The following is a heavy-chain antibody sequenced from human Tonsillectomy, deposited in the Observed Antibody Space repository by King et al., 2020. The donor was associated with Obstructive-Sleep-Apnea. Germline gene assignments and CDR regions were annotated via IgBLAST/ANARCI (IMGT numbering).Heavy chain of an antibody. CDR2: ISGSGGST. D-gene: IGHD5-18*01. J-gene: IGHJ4*02. CDR3: AKMGGGVQLWFDY. Sequence: VQLVESGGGLVQPGGSLRLSCAASGFTFSSYAMSWVRQAPGKGLEWVSVISGSGGSTYYADSVKGRVTISRDSSNNTLDLQMNNLSAEDTAVYYWAKMGGGVQLWFDYWGQGPLVTVSS. V-gene: IGHV3-23*04. CDR1: GFTFSSYA.